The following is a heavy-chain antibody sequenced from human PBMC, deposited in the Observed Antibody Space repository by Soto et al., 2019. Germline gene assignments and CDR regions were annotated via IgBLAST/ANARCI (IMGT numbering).Heavy chain of an antibody. CDR3: TKGGYCDYVFGMDV. J-gene: IGHJ6*02. Sequence: QVQLVESGGGVVQPGRSLRLSCAASGFTFSSYVMHWVRQAPGKGLEWVVVISYEGSNKYYADSAKGRFTSSRDNPKNTLYLQMNRLRAEDTAVYYCTKGGYCDYVFGMDVWGQGTTVTGSS. D-gene: IGHD4-17*01. CDR2: ISYEGSNK. V-gene: IGHV3-30*18. CDR1: GFTFSSYV.